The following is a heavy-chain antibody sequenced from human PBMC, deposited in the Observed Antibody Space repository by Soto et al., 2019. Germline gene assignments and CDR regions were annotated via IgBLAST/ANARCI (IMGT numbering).Heavy chain of an antibody. V-gene: IGHV3-73*01. CDR3: TRQAVDFWSGYYPPYDY. CDR1: GFTFSGSA. J-gene: IGHJ4*02. CDR2: IRSKANSYAT. Sequence: GGSLRLSCAASGFTFSGSAMHWVRQASGKGLEWVGRIRSKANSYATAYAASVKGRFTISRDDSKNTAYLQMNSLKTEDTAVYYCTRQAVDFWSGYYPPYDYWGQGTLVTVSS. D-gene: IGHD3-3*01.